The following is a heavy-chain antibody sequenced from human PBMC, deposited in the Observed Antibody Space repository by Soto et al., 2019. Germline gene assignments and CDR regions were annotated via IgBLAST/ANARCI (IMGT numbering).Heavy chain of an antibody. J-gene: IGHJ3*02. D-gene: IGHD3-10*01. V-gene: IGHV4-59*01. CDR3: ARVWGGAFDI. CDR1: VGSFIIYS. Sequence: QVQLQESGPGLVKPSETLSLTCTVSVGSFIIYSWSWFRHPPGKGLEWIGYIYYSGSTNYNPSLKSRVTISVDTSKNQFSLKLSSVTAADTAVYYCARVWGGAFDIWGQGTMVTVSS. CDR2: IYYSGST.